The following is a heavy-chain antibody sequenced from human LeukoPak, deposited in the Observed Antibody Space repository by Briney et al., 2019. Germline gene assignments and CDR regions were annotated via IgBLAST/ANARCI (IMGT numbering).Heavy chain of an antibody. D-gene: IGHD6-6*01. CDR3: ARAGWSISLDY. CDR2: IYHSGST. Sequence: PSETLSLTCAVSGGSISSGGYSWSWIRQPPGKGLEWIGYIYHSGSTYYNPSLKSRVTISVDRSKNQFSLKLSSVTAADTAVYYCARAGWSISLDYWGQGTLVTVSS. V-gene: IGHV4-30-2*01. CDR1: GGSISSGGYS. J-gene: IGHJ4*02.